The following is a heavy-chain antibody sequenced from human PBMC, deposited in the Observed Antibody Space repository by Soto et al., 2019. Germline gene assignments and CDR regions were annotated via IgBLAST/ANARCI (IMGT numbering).Heavy chain of an antibody. CDR3: AKDAQWLVAPPHDY. V-gene: IGHV3-23*01. Sequence: GSLRLSCAASGFTFSSYAMIWVRQAPGKGLEWVSAISGSGGSTYYADSVKGRFTISRDNSKNTLYLQMNSLRAKDTAVYYCAKDAQWLVAPPHDYWGQGTLVTVSS. J-gene: IGHJ4*02. D-gene: IGHD6-19*01. CDR2: ISGSGGST. CDR1: GFTFSSYA.